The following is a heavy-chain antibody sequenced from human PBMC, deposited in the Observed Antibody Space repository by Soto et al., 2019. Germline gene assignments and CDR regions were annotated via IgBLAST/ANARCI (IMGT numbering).Heavy chain of an antibody. CDR1: GFTFSSYS. Sequence: EVQLVESGGGLVKPGGSLRLSCAASGFTFSSYSMNWVRQAPGKGLEWVSSISSSSSYIYYADSVKGRFTISRDNAKNSLYLQMNSLRAEDTAVYYCARDGRLEWLLSRWFDPWGQGTLVTVSS. CDR3: ARDGRLEWLLSRWFDP. D-gene: IGHD3-3*01. CDR2: ISSSSSYI. J-gene: IGHJ5*02. V-gene: IGHV3-21*01.